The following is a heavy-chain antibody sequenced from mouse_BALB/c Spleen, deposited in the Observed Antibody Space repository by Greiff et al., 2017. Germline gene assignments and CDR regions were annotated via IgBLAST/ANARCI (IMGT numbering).Heavy chain of an antibody. CDR2: INPSNGRT. J-gene: IGHJ4*01. V-gene: IGHV1S81*02. Sequence: QVQLQQSGAELVKPGASVKLSCKASGYTFTSYWMHWVKQRPGQGLEWIGEINPSNGRTNYNEKFKSKATLTVDKSSSTAYMQLSSLTSEDSAVYYCARRWNPAIDDWGQGTAVTVSS. CDR1: GYTFTSYW. D-gene: IGHD1-1*02. CDR3: ARRWNPAIDD.